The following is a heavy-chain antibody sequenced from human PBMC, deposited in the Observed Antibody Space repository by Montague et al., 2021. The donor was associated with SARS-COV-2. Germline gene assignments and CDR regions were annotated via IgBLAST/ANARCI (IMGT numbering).Heavy chain of an antibody. CDR3: ARHPMVYACSGFTNWFDP. V-gene: IGHV4-34*01. CDR2: INHSGST. J-gene: IGHJ5*02. CDR1: GGSFSGHY. D-gene: IGHD3-22*01. Sequence: SETLSLTCAVYGGSFSGHYWSWIRQPPGKGLEWIGEINHSGSTNYNPSLKSRVTISVDTSKNQFSLKLSTVTAADTAVYYCARHPMVYACSGFTNWFDPWGQGTLVTVSS.